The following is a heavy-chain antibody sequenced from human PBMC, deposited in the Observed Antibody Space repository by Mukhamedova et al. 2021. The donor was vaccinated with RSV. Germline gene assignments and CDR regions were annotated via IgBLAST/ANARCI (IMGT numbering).Heavy chain of an antibody. CDR2: IYYDGST. Sequence: GKGLEWIASIYYDGSTNYNPSLKSRVTISVDTSKNQFSLKLSSVNVADTAVYYCARRGTSDWYYYWGRGTLVTVPS. CDR3: ARRGTSDWYYY. V-gene: IGHV4-39*01. J-gene: IGHJ4*02. D-gene: IGHD2-21*02.